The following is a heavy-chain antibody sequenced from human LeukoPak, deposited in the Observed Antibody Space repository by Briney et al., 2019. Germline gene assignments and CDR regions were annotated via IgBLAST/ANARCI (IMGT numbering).Heavy chain of an antibody. CDR3: ARVDEIGPGMDV. CDR1: GGSIRGSTYY. CDR2: IYTSGST. D-gene: IGHD5-24*01. V-gene: IGHV4-39*07. Sequence: SETLSLTCTVSGGSIRGSTYYWGWIRQPPGKGLEWIGRIYTSGSTNYNPSLKSRVTMSVDTSKNQFSLKLSSVTAADTAVYYCARVDEIGPGMDVWGQGTTVTVSS. J-gene: IGHJ6*02.